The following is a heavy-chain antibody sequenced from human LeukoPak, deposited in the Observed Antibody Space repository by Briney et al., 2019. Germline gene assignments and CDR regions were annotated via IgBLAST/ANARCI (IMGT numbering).Heavy chain of an antibody. J-gene: IGHJ4*02. V-gene: IGHV1-18*01. Sequence: ASVKVSCKASGYTFTTYGLWWVRQAPGHGLEWMGWISANTGETNYAQKFQGRGPMTIDTSTATAYLELNNLKPDDTALYYCAKVAGDRMDYWGQGTLVTVS. CDR2: ISANTGET. CDR1: GYTFTTYG. D-gene: IGHD6-13*01. CDR3: AKVAGDRMDY.